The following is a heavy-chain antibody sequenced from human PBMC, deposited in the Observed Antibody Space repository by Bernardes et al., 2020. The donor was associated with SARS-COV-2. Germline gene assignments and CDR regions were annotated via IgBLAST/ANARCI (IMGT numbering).Heavy chain of an antibody. CDR1: GGPIGSHY. V-gene: IGHV4-59*11. J-gene: IGHJ6*02. CDR2: VYFTGNT. CDR3: ARDVFLGSSWDQSYYGMDV. D-gene: IGHD6-13*01. Sequence: SDTLSLTCTVSGGPIGSHYWSWIRQSPGKGLEWIGNVYFTGNTNHNPSLRSRAIIGIDTSKSQFSRRLNSVTAADAAVYYCARDVFLGSSWDQSYYGMDVWGQGTTVTVSS.